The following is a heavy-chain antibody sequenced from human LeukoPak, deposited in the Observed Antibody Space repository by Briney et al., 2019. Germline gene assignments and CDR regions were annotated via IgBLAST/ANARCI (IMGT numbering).Heavy chain of an antibody. V-gene: IGHV1-69*05. Sequence: SVKVSCKASGGTSSSYAISWVRQAPGQGLEWMGGIIPIFGTANYAQKFQGRVTNTTDESTSTAYMELSSLRSEDTAVYYCAKDGPSGADYWGQGTLVTVSS. D-gene: IGHD3-10*01. CDR2: IIPIFGTA. J-gene: IGHJ4*02. CDR3: AKDGPSGADY. CDR1: GGTSSSYA.